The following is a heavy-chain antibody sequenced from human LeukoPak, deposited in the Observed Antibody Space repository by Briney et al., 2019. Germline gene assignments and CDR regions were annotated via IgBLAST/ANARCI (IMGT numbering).Heavy chain of an antibody. D-gene: IGHD3-10*01. CDR1: GGSISSSSYY. V-gene: IGHV4-39*01. Sequence: PSETLSLTCTVSGGSISSSSYYWGWIRQPPGKGLEWIGSIYYSGSTYYNPSLKSRVTISVDTSKNQFSLKLSSVTAADTAVYYCAITPSMVRGVIYAFDIWGQGTMVTVSS. J-gene: IGHJ3*02. CDR3: AITPSMVRGVIYAFDI. CDR2: IYYSGST.